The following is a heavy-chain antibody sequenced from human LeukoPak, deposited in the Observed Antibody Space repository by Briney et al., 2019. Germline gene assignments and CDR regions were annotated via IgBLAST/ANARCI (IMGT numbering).Heavy chain of an antibody. CDR1: GFTFNNCA. V-gene: IGHV3-23*01. D-gene: IGHD3-3*01. CDR2: FVGGDTT. Sequence: GGSLRLSCAASGFTFNNCAASWVRQAPGKGLEWVSAFVGGDTTYYADSVKGRFTISRDNSRNTLYLQMNTLRAEDTAVYYCAKQARYSNFWSGYLYYFDYWGQGTLVTVSS. CDR3: AKQARYSNFWSGYLYYFDY. J-gene: IGHJ4*02.